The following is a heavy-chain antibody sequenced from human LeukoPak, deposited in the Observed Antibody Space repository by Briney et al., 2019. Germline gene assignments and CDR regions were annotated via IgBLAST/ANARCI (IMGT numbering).Heavy chain of an antibody. D-gene: IGHD4-17*01. CDR3: ARLYGDYTHYFDY. CDR2: IYYSGST. CDR1: GGSISSNYYY. Sequence: SETLSLTCAVSGGSISSNYYYWGWIRQPPGKGLEGIGSIYYSGSTYYNPSLKSRVTISVDTSKNQFSLKLSSVTAADTAVYYCARLYGDYTHYFDYWGQGTLVTVSS. V-gene: IGHV4-39*01. J-gene: IGHJ4*02.